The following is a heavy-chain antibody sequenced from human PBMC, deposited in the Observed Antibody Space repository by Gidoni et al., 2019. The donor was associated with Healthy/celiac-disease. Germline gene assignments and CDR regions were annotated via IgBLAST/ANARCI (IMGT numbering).Heavy chain of an antibody. D-gene: IGHD4-17*01. J-gene: IGHJ6*02. CDR2: ISSSGSTI. CDR3: ARDPPTYGDYVFSYGMDV. CDR1: GFTFSSYE. V-gene: IGHV3-48*03. Sequence: EVQLVESGGGLVQPGGSLRLSCAASGFTFSSYEMNWVRQAPGKGLEWVSYISSSGSTIYYADSVKGRFTISRDNAKNSLYLQMNSLRAEDTAVYYCARDPPTYGDYVFSYGMDVWGQGTTVTVSS.